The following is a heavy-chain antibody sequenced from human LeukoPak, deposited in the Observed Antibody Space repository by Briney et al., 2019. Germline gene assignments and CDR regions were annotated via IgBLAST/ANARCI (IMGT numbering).Heavy chain of an antibody. CDR2: TYHSGST. V-gene: IGHV4-38-2*01. CDR1: GYSISSGYY. CDR3: ARVGHDYGDYYYYYMDV. J-gene: IGHJ6*03. Sequence: SETLSLTCAVSGYSISSGYYWGWIRQPPGKGLEWIGSTYHSGSTNYNPSLKSRVTMSVDTSKNQFSLKLSSVTAADTAVYYCARVGHDYGDYYYYYMDVWGKGTTVTVSS. D-gene: IGHD4-17*01.